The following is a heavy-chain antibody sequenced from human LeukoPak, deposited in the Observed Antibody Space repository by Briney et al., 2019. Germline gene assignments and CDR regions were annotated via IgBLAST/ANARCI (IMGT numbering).Heavy chain of an antibody. V-gene: IGHV3-21*01. CDR1: GFTFSSYS. Sequence: PRRSLRLSCAASGFTFSSYSMNWVRQAPGKGLEWVSSISSSSYILYADSVKGRFTISRDNAKNSLFLQINSLRAEDTAVYYCARQGPYGDYSHWGQGTMVTVSS. CDR2: ISSSSYI. D-gene: IGHD4-17*01. J-gene: IGHJ4*02. CDR3: ARQGPYGDYSH.